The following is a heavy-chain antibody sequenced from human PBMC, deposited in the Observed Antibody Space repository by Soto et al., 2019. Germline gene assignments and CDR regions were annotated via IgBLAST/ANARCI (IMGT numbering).Heavy chain of an antibody. CDR1: GFTVSAYS. J-gene: IGHJ4*02. Sequence: GGSLRLSCAASGFTVSAYSVNWVRQAPGKGLEWISYISSTGDLILYADSVKGRFTIARDIAKNSLYLQIDSLRDEDTAVYYCATWAIAVGGEGYWGQGTLVTVSS. CDR2: ISSTGDLI. CDR3: ATWAIAVGGEGY. D-gene: IGHD2-21*01. V-gene: IGHV3-48*02.